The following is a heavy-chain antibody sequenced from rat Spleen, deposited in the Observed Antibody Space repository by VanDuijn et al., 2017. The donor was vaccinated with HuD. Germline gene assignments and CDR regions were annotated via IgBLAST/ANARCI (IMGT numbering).Heavy chain of an antibody. V-gene: IGHV5-25*01. CDR3: ARQATTDYYYLAY. D-gene: IGHD1-6*01. J-gene: IGHJ3*01. CDR1: GFTFSDYY. CDR2: ISPSGGTT. Sequence: EVQLVESGGGLVQPGRSMKLSCAASGFTFSDYYMAWVRQVPTKGLEWVEAISPSGGTTYYRDSVKGRFTVSRENAKSTLYLQMNSLRSEDTATYYCARQATTDYYYLAYWGQGTLVTVSS.